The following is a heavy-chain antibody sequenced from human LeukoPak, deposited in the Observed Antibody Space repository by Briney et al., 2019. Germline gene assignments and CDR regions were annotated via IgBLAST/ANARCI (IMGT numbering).Heavy chain of an antibody. CDR2: IYYSGST. D-gene: IGHD1-26*01. V-gene: IGHV4-39*07. J-gene: IGHJ5*02. CDR1: GGSISSSSYY. CDR3: ARHLLRELHAETQRTPYRFDP. Sequence: VKPSETLSLTCTVSGGSISSSSYYWGWIRQPPGKGLEWIGSIYYSGSTYYNPSLKSRVTISVDTSKNQFSLKLSSVIAADTAVYYCARHLLRELHAETQRTPYRFDPWGQGTLVTVSS.